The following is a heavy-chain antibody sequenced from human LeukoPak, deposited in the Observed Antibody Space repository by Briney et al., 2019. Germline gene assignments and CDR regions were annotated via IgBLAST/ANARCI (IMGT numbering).Heavy chain of an antibody. CDR1: GDSISSGGSY. Sequence: PSETLSLTCAVSGDSISSGGSYWSRVRQPPGKGLEWIGYIYHSGSTYYNPSLKSRVTISVDRSKNQFSLNLSSVTAADTAVYYCARDLGYGDYFENLDAFDIWGQGTMVTVSS. J-gene: IGHJ3*02. V-gene: IGHV4-30-2*01. CDR2: IYHSGST. D-gene: IGHD4-17*01. CDR3: ARDLGYGDYFENLDAFDI.